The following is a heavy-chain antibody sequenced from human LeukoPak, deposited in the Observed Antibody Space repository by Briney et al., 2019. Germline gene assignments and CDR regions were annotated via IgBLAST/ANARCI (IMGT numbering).Heavy chain of an antibody. D-gene: IGHD6-19*01. Sequence: PSETLSLTCAVSGGSISSGGYSWSWIRQPPGKGLEWIGYIYHSGSTYYNPSLKSRVTISVDRSKNQFSLKLSSVTAADTAVYYCASGYSSGWDWFDPWGQGTLVTVSS. CDR2: IYHSGST. CDR1: GGSISSGGYS. CDR3: ASGYSSGWDWFDP. J-gene: IGHJ5*02. V-gene: IGHV4-30-2*02.